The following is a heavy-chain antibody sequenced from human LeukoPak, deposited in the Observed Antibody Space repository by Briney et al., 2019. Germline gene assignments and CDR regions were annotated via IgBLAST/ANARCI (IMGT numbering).Heavy chain of an antibody. J-gene: IGHJ4*02. CDR3: ARTGHGSGSYYNEDY. CDR2: IYPGDSDT. D-gene: IGHD3-10*01. V-gene: IGHV5-51*01. Sequence: ESLKISCKGSGYSFTSYWIGWVRQMPGKGLEWMGIIYPGDSDTRYSPSFQGQVTISADKSISTAYLQWSSLKASDTAMYYCARTGHGSGSYYNEDYWGQGTLVTVSS. CDR1: GYSFTSYW.